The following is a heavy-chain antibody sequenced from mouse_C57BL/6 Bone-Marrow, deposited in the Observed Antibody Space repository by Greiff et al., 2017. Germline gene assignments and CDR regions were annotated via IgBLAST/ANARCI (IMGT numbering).Heavy chain of an antibody. CDR2: IDPSDSYT. CDR1: GYTFTSYW. CDR3: ARAIYYGSSLDY. Sequence: QVQLQQPGAELVMPGASVKLSCKASGYTFTSYWMHWVKQRPGQGLEWIGEIDPSDSYTNYNQKFKGKSTLTVDKSSSTAYMPLSSLTSEDSAVYYCARAIYYGSSLDYWGQGTTLTVSS. J-gene: IGHJ2*01. D-gene: IGHD1-1*01. V-gene: IGHV1-69*01.